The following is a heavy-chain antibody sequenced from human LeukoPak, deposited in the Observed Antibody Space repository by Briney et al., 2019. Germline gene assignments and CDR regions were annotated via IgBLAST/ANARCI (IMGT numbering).Heavy chain of an antibody. CDR2: ISGSGGST. J-gene: IGHJ4*02. Sequence: GGSLRPSCAASGFTFSSYAMSWVRQAPGKGLEWVSAISGSGGSTYYADSVKGRFTISRDNSKNTLYLQMNSLRAEDTAVYYCAKDGGWVAAAGTNDYWGQGTLVTVSS. CDR3: AKDGGWVAAAGTNDY. CDR1: GFTFSSYA. D-gene: IGHD6-13*01. V-gene: IGHV3-23*01.